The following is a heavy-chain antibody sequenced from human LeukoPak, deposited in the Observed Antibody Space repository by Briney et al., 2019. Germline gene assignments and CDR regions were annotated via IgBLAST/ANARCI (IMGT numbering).Heavy chain of an antibody. J-gene: IGHJ5*02. V-gene: IGHV1-2*02. D-gene: IGHD4-17*01. Sequence: ASVKVSCKASGYTFTGYYMHWVRQAPGQGLEWMGWINPNSGGTNYAQKFQGRVTMTRDTSISTAYMELSRLRSDDTAVYYSARGRGGTVTTNLNWFDPWGQGTLVTVSS. CDR3: ARGRGGTVTTNLNWFDP. CDR2: INPNSGGT. CDR1: GYTFTGYY.